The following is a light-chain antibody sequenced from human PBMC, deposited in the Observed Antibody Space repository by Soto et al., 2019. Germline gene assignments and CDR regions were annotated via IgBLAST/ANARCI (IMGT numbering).Light chain of an antibody. J-gene: IGKJ4*01. CDR3: QQYYATPLT. Sequence: DIVMTQSPDSLAVSLGERATIHCKSSQSLLYSSNNYNYLAWYQQKPGQSPKLLIYWASTRESGVPDRFRGSESGTDFPLTITNLHSDDVAFYYCQQYYATPLTFGGGTKVEIK. CDR2: WAS. CDR1: QSLLYSSNNYNY. V-gene: IGKV4-1*01.